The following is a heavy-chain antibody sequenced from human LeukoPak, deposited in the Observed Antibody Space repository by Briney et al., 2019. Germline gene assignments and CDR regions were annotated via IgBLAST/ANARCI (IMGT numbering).Heavy chain of an antibody. J-gene: IGHJ4*02. Sequence: GVALRLSCAASGFTVNNNYMNWVRQAPGKGLEWVSLIYSGDSTYYADSVKGRFIISRDNSKNTLYLQMNSLRAEDTAVYYCAREVATGFSCFDYWGQGTLVTVSS. CDR3: AREVATGFSCFDY. V-gene: IGHV3-53*01. D-gene: IGHD2-21*02. CDR2: IYSGDST. CDR1: GFTVNNNY.